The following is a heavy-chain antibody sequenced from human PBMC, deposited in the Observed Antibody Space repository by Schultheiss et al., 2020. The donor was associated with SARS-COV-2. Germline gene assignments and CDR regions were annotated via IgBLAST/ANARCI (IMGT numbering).Heavy chain of an antibody. CDR2: IYYSGST. CDR1: GGSFSGYY. Sequence: SETLSLTCAVYGGSFSGYYWSWIRQPPGKGLEWIGYIYYSGSTNYNPSLKSRVTISVDTSKNQFSLKLSSVTAADTAVYYCARAAIAARPGSWGQGTLVTVSS. CDR3: ARAAIAARPGS. D-gene: IGHD6-6*01. J-gene: IGHJ4*02. V-gene: IGHV4-59*01.